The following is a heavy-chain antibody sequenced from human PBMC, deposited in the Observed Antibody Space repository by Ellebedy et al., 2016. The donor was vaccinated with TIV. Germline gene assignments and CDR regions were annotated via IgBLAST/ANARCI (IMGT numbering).Heavy chain of an antibody. D-gene: IGHD2-2*01. J-gene: IGHJ4*02. CDR1: GFTFRNSG. CDR3: TRDCGAVDCSSTI. Sequence: GESLKISXAASGFTFRNSGMHWVRQAPGKGLEWVAVVSSDGGTTYHADSVKGRFIISRDNAKESLYLEMNSLRVEDTAVYYCTRDCGAVDCSSTIWGQGTLVTVSS. V-gene: IGHV3-30*03. CDR2: VSSDGGTT.